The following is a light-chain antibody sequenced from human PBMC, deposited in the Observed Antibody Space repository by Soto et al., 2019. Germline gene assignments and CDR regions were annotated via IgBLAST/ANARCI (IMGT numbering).Light chain of an antibody. V-gene: IGKV1-5*01. CDR3: QKYSNYEYT. Sequence: DIRMTQSPSTLSASVGDRVSITCRASQSVSSWLAWYQQKPGKAPKLLIYDALSLESGVPSRFSGSGSGTEFTLTISSLQPDDFATYYCQKYSNYEYTFGQGTKLEI. J-gene: IGKJ2*01. CDR1: QSVSSW. CDR2: DAL.